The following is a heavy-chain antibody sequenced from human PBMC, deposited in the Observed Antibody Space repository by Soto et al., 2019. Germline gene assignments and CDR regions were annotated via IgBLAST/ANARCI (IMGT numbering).Heavy chain of an antibody. V-gene: IGHV3-7*05. CDR3: ARDVSYSGYDFSRWGNPYPNWFDP. CDR2: IKRDGSEK. CDR1: GFTFSSYW. D-gene: IGHD5-12*01. Sequence: EGQLVESGGGLVQPGGSLRLSCAASGFTFSSYWMSWVRQAPGKGLEWVANIKRDGSEKYYVDSVRGRFTISRDNAKNSLSLQMYSLRAEDTAVYYCARDVSYSGYDFSRWGNPYPNWFDPWGQGTLVTVSS. J-gene: IGHJ5*02.